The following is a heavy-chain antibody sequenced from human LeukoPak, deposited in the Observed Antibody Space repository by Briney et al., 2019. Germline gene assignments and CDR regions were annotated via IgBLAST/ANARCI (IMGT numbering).Heavy chain of an antibody. V-gene: IGHV3-43*02. D-gene: IGHD5-24*01. CDR3: AKEGDGYH. CDR1: GFTFDDYG. Sequence: GGSLRLSCVASGFTFDDYGISWVRQAPGKGLEWVSLISWDGDSTYYADSVKGRFTISRDNSKNSLYPQMNSLRIEDTALYYCAKEGDGYHWGQGTMVTVSS. CDR2: ISWDGDST. J-gene: IGHJ3*01.